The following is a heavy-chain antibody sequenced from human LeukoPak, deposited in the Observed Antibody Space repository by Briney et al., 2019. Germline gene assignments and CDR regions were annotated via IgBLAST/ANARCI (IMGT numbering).Heavy chain of an antibody. Sequence: PSETLSLTCAVYGGSFSGYYWSWIRQPPGKGLEWIGEINHSGSTNYNPSLKSRVTISVDTSKNQFSLKLSSVTAADTAVYYCARGGYYDILAGYSDTFDIWGQGTMVTVSS. CDR1: GGSFSGYY. D-gene: IGHD3-9*01. V-gene: IGHV4-34*01. J-gene: IGHJ3*02. CDR2: INHSGST. CDR3: ARGGYYDILAGYSDTFDI.